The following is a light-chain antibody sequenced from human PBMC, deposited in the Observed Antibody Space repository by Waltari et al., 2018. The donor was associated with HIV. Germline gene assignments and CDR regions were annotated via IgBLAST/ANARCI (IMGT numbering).Light chain of an antibody. Sequence: ELVLTQSPGTLSLSLGERATLSCRASQSVRSSLAWYQQKPGQAPRLLISGASSRATGIPDRFSGSGSGTDFTLTINRLEPEDFAVYYCQHYGGSSTFGGGTKVEI. CDR2: GAS. V-gene: IGKV3-20*01. CDR3: QHYGGSST. CDR1: QSVRSS. J-gene: IGKJ4*01.